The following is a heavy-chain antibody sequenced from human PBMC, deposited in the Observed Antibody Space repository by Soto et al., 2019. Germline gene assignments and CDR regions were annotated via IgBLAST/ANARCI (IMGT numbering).Heavy chain of an antibody. CDR3: AKVQLGYCSGGSCERLFDY. V-gene: IGHV3-30*18. J-gene: IGHJ4*02. D-gene: IGHD2-15*01. CDR2: ISYDGGNK. CDR1: GFTFSSYG. Sequence: GGSLRLSCAASGFTFSSYGMHWARQAPGKGLEWVAVISYDGGNKYYADSVKGRFTISRDNSKNTLYLQMNSLRAEDTAVYYCAKVQLGYCSGGSCERLFDYWGQGTLVTVSS.